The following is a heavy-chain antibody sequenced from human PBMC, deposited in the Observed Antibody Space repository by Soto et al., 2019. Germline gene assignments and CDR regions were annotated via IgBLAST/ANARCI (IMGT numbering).Heavy chain of an antibody. V-gene: IGHV4-59*01. D-gene: IGHD6-19*01. CDR2: IYYSGST. Sequence: QVQLQESGPGLVKPSETLSLTCTVSGGSISSFYWSWIRQPPGKGLQWIGYIYYSGSTNYNPSLESRVTISVDTSKNQFSLRLSSVTAADTAVYYCARLVGGWYELDYWGQGTLVTVSS. CDR3: ARLVGGWYELDY. J-gene: IGHJ4*02. CDR1: GGSISSFY.